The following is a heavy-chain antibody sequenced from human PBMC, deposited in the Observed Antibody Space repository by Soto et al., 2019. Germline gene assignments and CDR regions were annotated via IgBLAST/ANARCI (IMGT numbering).Heavy chain of an antibody. CDR2: FRTSGDGGTT. CDR1: GFTFSSYS. CDR3: AKKVNSGPGSQYFDY. J-gene: IGHJ4*02. D-gene: IGHD3-10*01. Sequence: GGSLRLSCAASGFTFSSYSMSWVRQAPGKGLEWVSGFRTSGDGGTTYYADSVKGRFAISRDNSKNMLFLQMNSLRAEDTAIYYCAKKVNSGPGSQYFDYWGQGTLVTVSS. V-gene: IGHV3-23*01.